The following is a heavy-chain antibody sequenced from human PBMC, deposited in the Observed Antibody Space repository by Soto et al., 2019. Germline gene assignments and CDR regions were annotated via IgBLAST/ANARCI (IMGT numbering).Heavy chain of an antibody. CDR1: GYTFTSYW. Sequence: GASVKVSCKASGYTFTSYWIGWVRQMPGKGLEWMGIIYPGDSDTRYSPSFQGQVTISADKSISTAYLQWSSLKASDTAMYYCARQFLGAAHFDYWGQGTLVTVS. V-gene: IGHV5-51*01. CDR2: IYPGDSDT. J-gene: IGHJ4*02. D-gene: IGHD6-6*01. CDR3: ARQFLGAAHFDY.